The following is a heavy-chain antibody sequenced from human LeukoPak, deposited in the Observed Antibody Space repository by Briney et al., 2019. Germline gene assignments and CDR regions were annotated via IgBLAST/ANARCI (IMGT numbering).Heavy chain of an antibody. V-gene: IGHV4-59*01. Sequence: SETLSLTCTVSGGSISSYYWSWIRQPPGKGLEWIGYIYYSGSTDYNPSLKSRVTISVDTSKNQFSLKLSSVTAADTAVCYCARSQLLGPYYFDYWGQGTLVTVSS. CDR2: IYYSGST. D-gene: IGHD2-2*01. CDR3: ARSQLLGPYYFDY. CDR1: GGSISSYY. J-gene: IGHJ4*02.